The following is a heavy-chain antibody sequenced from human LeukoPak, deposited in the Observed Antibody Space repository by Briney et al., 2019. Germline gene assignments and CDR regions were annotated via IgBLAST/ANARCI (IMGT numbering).Heavy chain of an antibody. D-gene: IGHD1-14*01. J-gene: IGHJ5*02. Sequence: PSETLSLTCSVSGGSVSSGDYYWGWIRQPPGKGLEWIGYIYNSGSTYYNPSLMSRITISADTSKNQFSLNLSSVTAADTAVYYCARGQTGDWFDPWGQGTLVTVSS. CDR2: IYNSGST. CDR3: ARGQTGDWFDP. CDR1: GGSVSSGDYY. V-gene: IGHV4-30-4*02.